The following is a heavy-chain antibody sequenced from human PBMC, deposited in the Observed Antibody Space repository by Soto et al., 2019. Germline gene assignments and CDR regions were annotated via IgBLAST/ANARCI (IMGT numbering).Heavy chain of an antibody. CDR2: ISGSGGST. CDR1: GFTFSSYA. V-gene: IGHV3-23*01. D-gene: IGHD6-19*01. J-gene: IGHJ5*02. CDR3: AKARGFGIAVAASNWFDP. Sequence: GGSLRLSCAASGFTFSSYAMSWVRQAPGKGLEWVSAISGSGGSTYYADSVKGRFTISRDNSKTTLYLQMNSLRAEDTAVYYCAKARGFGIAVAASNWFDPWGQGTLVTVSS.